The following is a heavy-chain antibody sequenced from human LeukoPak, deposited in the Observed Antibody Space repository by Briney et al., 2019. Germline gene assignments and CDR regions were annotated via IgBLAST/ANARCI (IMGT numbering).Heavy chain of an antibody. V-gene: IGHV4-4*07. CDR1: DGSINDFY. Sequence: SETLSLTCTVSDGSINDFYWSWIRQPAGKGLEWIGRIRSTGSTNYNPSLKSRVTMSVDTSKNQFSLVLNSVTAADTAVYYCARDMRQQLRFYYYMDVWGKGTTVTVSS. J-gene: IGHJ6*03. D-gene: IGHD1-1*01. CDR3: ARDMRQQLRFYYYMDV. CDR2: IRSTGST.